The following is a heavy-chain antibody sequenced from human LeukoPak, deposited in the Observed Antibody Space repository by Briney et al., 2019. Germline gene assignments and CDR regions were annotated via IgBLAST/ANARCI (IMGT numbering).Heavy chain of an antibody. CDR3: ARDFRLRVRGNWFDP. D-gene: IGHD5-12*01. CDR1: GGTFSSYA. J-gene: IGHJ5*02. CDR2: IIPIFGTA. Sequence: AASVKVSCKASGGTFSSYAISWVRQAPGQGLEWMGGIIPIFGTANYAQKFQGRVTITADESTSTAYMELSSLRSEDTAVYYCARDFRLRVRGNWFDPWGQGTLVTVSS. V-gene: IGHV1-69*13.